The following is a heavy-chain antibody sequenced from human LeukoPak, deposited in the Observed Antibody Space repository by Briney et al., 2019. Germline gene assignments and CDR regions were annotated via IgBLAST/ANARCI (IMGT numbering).Heavy chain of an antibody. CDR2: IKHDGSAK. V-gene: IGHV3-7*01. J-gene: IGHJ4*02. Sequence: GGSLGLSCAASGFTFSNYWMSWVRQAPGKGLEWVANIKHDGSAKYYVDSVQGRFTISRDNAKNSLYLQMNSLRAEDTAVFYCARVNGANDYWGQGTLVTVSS. CDR3: ARVNGANDY. D-gene: IGHD4/OR15-4a*01. CDR1: GFTFSNYW.